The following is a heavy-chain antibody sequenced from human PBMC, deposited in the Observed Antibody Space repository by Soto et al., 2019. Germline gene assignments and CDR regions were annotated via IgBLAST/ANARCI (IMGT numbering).Heavy chain of an antibody. CDR1: GFTFSSYA. CDR2: ISGSGGST. Sequence: PGGSLRLSCAASGFTFSSYAMSWVRQAPGKRLEWVSAISGSGGSTYYADSVKGRFTISRDNSKNTLYLQMNSLRAEDTAVYYCAKAGIVVVPAAYYYYYYMDVWGKGTTVTVSS. V-gene: IGHV3-23*01. J-gene: IGHJ6*03. D-gene: IGHD2-2*01. CDR3: AKAGIVVVPAAYYYYYYMDV.